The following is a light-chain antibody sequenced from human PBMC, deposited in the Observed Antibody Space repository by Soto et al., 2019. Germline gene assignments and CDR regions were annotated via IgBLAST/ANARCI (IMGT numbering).Light chain of an antibody. CDR2: HAS. CDR1: QSMSNW. J-gene: IGKJ1*01. Sequence: IQMTQSPSTLPASVGDRVTITCRASQSMSNWLAWYQQKPGTAPKVLIYHASNLQSAVPSMFSGSGSGTECTLTISSLQPDNFATYYCQQYTRYSFGQGTQVDIK. CDR3: QQYTRYS. V-gene: IGKV1-5*01.